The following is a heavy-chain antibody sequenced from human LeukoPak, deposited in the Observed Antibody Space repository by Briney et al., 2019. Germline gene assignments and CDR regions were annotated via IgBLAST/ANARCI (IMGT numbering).Heavy chain of an antibody. CDR1: GGSISSSSYY. D-gene: IGHD6-19*01. J-gene: IGHJ4*02. V-gene: IGHV4-61*05. CDR3: ARVVRYSSGLKGVDY. CDR2: IYYSGNT. Sequence: SETLSLTCTVSGGSISSSSYYWGWIRQPPGKGLEWIGYIYYSGNTNYNPALKSRVTISIDTSKNQFSLKLNSVTAADTAIYYCARVVRYSSGLKGVDYWGQGTLVTVSS.